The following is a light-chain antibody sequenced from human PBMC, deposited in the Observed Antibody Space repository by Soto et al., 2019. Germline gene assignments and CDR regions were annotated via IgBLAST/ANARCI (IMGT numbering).Light chain of an antibody. CDR2: GGS. CDR1: QAVSNNF. CDR3: PHGGAALWT. V-gene: IGKV3-20*01. J-gene: IGKJ1*01. Sequence: EIVLTQSPGTLSMSPGERATLSCRASQAVSNNFLAWYQHKPGQAPRLFIYGGSSMAIGIPDWFSDSGSWTDFTLNVIILEPQDFFVYYCPHGGAALWTFDQETKRKIK.